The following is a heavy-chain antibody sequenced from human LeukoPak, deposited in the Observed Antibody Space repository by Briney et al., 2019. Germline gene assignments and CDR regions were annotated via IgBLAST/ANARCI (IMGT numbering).Heavy chain of an antibody. V-gene: IGHV3-11*06. D-gene: IGHD6-6*01. CDR1: GFTFSNYA. J-gene: IGHJ4*02. Sequence: GGSLRLSCAASGFTFSNYAMTWVRQAPGKGLEWVSYISSSSSHTNYADSVKGRFSISRGNTKNSLYLEMNSLRAEDTAAYYCARVRRYSTSLFDYWGQGTLVTVSS. CDR2: ISSSSSHT. CDR3: ARVRRYSTSLFDY.